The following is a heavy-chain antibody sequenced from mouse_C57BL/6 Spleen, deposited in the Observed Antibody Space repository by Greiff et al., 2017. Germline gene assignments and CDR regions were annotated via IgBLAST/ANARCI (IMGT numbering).Heavy chain of an antibody. J-gene: IGHJ4*01. Sequence: QVQLQQSGPELVKPGASVKISCKASGYAFSSSWMNWVKQRPGTGLEWIGRIYPGDGDTNYNGKFKGKATLTADKSSSTAYMQLSSLTSEDSAVYFCARFGFPGAMDYWGQGTSVTVSS. CDR1: GYAFSSSW. D-gene: IGHD1-2*01. CDR3: ARFGFPGAMDY. V-gene: IGHV1-82*01. CDR2: IYPGDGDT.